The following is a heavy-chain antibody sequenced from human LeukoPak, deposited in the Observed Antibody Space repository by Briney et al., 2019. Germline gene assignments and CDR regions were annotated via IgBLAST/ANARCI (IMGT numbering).Heavy chain of an antibody. CDR3: ARETWCSSSAGGFDA. CDR1: GFTFSSYA. CDR2: ISYDGSNK. V-gene: IGHV3-30-3*01. D-gene: IGHD6-19*01. Sequence: PGGSLRLSCAASGFTFSSYAMHWVRQAPGKGLEWVAVISYDGSNKYYADSVKGRFTISRDNSKHTLYLQMSSLRAEDTAIYYCARETWCSSSAGGFDAWGQGTLVTVSS. J-gene: IGHJ5*02.